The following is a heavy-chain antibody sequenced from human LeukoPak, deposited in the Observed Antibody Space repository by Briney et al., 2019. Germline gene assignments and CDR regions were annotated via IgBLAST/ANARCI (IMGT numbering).Heavy chain of an antibody. CDR1: GFTFTPAW. D-gene: IGHD3-10*01. J-gene: IGHJ4*02. V-gene: IGHV3-15*01. CDR3: TTDRGLTMIRGVFVS. CDR2: IKSKADGETA. Sequence: GGSLRLSCAASGFTFTPAWMTWVRQAPGKGLEWVGRIKSKADGETADYAAPVKGRFFMSRDDSKATLFLLMNYLETEDTAVYYCTTDRGLTMIRGVFVSWGQGTLVTVSS.